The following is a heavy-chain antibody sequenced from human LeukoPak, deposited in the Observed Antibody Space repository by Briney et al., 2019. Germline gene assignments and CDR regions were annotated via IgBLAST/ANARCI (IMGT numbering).Heavy chain of an antibody. Sequence: GGSLRLSCAASGFTFNSYWMTWVRQAPGKGLEWVANIKQDGSVKYYVDSVKGRFTISRDNAKNSLYLQMNSLRAEDTAVYYCARDLYGYSSGINDYWGQGTLVTVSS. J-gene: IGHJ4*02. D-gene: IGHD5-18*01. CDR2: IKQDGSVK. V-gene: IGHV3-7*01. CDR3: ARDLYGYSSGINDY. CDR1: GFTFNSYW.